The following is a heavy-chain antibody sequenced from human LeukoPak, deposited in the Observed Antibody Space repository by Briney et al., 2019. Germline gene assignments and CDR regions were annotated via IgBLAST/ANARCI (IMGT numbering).Heavy chain of an antibody. Sequence: ASVKVSCKASGYTFTGYYMHWVRQTPGQGVEWRGWINPNSGGTNYAQKFQGRVTMTRDTSISTAYMELSRLRSDDTAVYYCARDQETRITMVRGVIYMDVWGKGTTVTVSS. J-gene: IGHJ6*03. D-gene: IGHD3-10*01. V-gene: IGHV1-2*02. CDR3: ARDQETRITMVRGVIYMDV. CDR1: GYTFTGYY. CDR2: INPNSGGT.